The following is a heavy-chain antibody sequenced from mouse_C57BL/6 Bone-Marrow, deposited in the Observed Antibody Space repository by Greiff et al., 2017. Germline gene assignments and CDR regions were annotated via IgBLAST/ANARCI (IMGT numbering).Heavy chain of an antibody. V-gene: IGHV3-6*01. J-gene: IGHJ3*01. D-gene: IGHD2-4*01. Sequence: EVQLQESGPGLVKPSQSLSLTCSVTGYSITSGYYWNWIRQFPGNKLEWMGYISYDGSNNYNPSLKNRISITRDTSKNQFFLKLNSVTTEDTATYYCARGDYVLAYWGQGTLVTVSA. CDR3: ARGDYVLAY. CDR1: GYSITSGYY. CDR2: ISYDGSN.